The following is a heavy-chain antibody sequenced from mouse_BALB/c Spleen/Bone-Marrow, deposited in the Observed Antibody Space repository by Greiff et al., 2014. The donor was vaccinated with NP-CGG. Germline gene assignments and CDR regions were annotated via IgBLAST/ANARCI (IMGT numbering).Heavy chain of an antibody. CDR2: INPYNDGT. CDR1: GYTFTSYV. V-gene: IGHV1-14*01. Sequence: LVESGPELVKPGASVKMSCKASGYTFTSYVMHWVKQKPGQGLEWIGYINPYNDGTKYNEKFKGKATLTSDKSSSTAYMELSSLTSEDSAVYYCARGITTVVPYAMDHWGQGTSVTVSS. J-gene: IGHJ4*01. D-gene: IGHD1-1*01. CDR3: ARGITTVVPYAMDH.